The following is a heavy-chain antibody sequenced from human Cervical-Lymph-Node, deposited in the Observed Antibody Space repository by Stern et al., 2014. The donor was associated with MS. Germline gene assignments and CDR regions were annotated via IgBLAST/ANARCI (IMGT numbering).Heavy chain of an antibody. J-gene: IGHJ5*02. CDR2: ISYDGNKK. CDR3: ARAITTTAHNWFDP. CDR1: GFTFSSYA. D-gene: IGHD1-1*01. V-gene: IGHV3-30-3*01. Sequence: QVQLVESGGGVVQPGSSLRLSCAASGFTFSSYAMHWVRQAPGKGLEWVATISYDGNKKYYADSVKGRFTISRDNSKNTVYLQMDSLRAEDTAVYYCARAITTTAHNWFDPWGQGTLVTVSS.